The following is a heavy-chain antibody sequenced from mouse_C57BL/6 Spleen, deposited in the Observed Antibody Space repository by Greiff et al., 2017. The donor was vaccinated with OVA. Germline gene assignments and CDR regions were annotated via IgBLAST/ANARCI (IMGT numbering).Heavy chain of an antibody. CDR3: ARWGVTGYFDV. CDR1: GYTFTSYW. Sequence: LQQPWAELVKPGASVKMSLKASGYTFTSYWITWVKQRPGQGLEWIGEIYPGSGSTNHNEKFKSKATLTVDTSSSTAYMQLSSLTSEDSAVYYCARWGVTGYFDVWGTGTTVTVSS. CDR2: IYPGSGST. D-gene: IGHD2-2*01. V-gene: IGHV1-55*01. J-gene: IGHJ1*03.